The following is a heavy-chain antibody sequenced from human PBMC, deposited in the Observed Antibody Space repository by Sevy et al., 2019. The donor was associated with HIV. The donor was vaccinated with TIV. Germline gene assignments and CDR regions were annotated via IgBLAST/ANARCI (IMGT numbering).Heavy chain of an antibody. CDR3: ARDKGESSSSFLGELSY. D-gene: IGHD3-16*02. J-gene: IGHJ4*02. Sequence: GGSLRLSCAASGFTLSRYAMNWVRQAPGKGLEWLAVISSDGRNKYYENSVKARFTISSDNSKNTLYLQMNSLRSEDTALYYCARDKGESSSSFLGELSYWGQGTLVTVSS. V-gene: IGHV3-30*04. CDR1: GFTLSRYA. CDR2: ISSDGRNK.